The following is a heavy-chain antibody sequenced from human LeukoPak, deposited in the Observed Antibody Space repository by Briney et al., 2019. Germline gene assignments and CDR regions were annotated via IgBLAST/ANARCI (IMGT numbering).Heavy chain of an antibody. D-gene: IGHD2-2*01. Sequence: GGSLRLSCVASGFTFSSYEMNWVRQAPGKGLEWVSYISSSGSTKYYADSVKGRFIISRDNAKNSLYVQMNSLRDDDTAVYYCAREAVEAPHDYWGQGTLVTVSS. CDR3: AREAVEAPHDY. CDR1: GFTFSSYE. J-gene: IGHJ4*02. V-gene: IGHV3-48*03. CDR2: ISSSGSTK.